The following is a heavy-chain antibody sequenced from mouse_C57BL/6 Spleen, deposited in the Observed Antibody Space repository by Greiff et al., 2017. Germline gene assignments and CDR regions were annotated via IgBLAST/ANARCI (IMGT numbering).Heavy chain of an antibody. CDR3: ARSDYGKLDYFDY. CDR2: INPSNGGT. CDR1: GYTFTSYW. D-gene: IGHD1-1*01. V-gene: IGHV1-53*01. Sequence: VQLQQPGTELVKPGASVKLSCKASGYTFTSYWMHWVKQRPGQGLEWIGNINPSNGGTNYNEKFKSKATLTVDKSSSTAYMQLSSLTSEDSAVYYCARSDYGKLDYFDYWGQGTTLTVSS. J-gene: IGHJ2*01.